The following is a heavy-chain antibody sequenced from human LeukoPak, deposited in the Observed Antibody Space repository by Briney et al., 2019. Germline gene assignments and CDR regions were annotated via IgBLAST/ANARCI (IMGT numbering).Heavy chain of an antibody. J-gene: IGHJ3*02. D-gene: IGHD3-22*01. CDR3: ARWPVVRHAFDI. CDR2: ISYDGSNK. CDR1: GFTFSSYG. Sequence: GGSLRLSCAASGFTFSSYGMHWVRQAPGKGLEWVAVISYDGSNKYYADSVKGRFTISRDNSKNTLYLQMNSLRAEDTAVYYCARWPVVRHAFDIWGQGTMVTVSS. V-gene: IGHV3-30*03.